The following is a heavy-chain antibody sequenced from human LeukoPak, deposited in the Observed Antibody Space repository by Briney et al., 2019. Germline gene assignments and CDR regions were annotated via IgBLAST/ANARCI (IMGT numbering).Heavy chain of an antibody. CDR2: INPDSGGT. V-gene: IGHV1-2*02. J-gene: IGHJ3*02. Sequence: ASVKVSCKASGYSFTVYHMYWVRQAPGQGLECMGWINPDSGGTNYAQKFQGRVTMTRDTSISTAYMELTRLTSDDTAVYFCTREVGRNASDIWGQGTLVTVSS. CDR1: GYSFTVYH. CDR3: TREVGRNASDI.